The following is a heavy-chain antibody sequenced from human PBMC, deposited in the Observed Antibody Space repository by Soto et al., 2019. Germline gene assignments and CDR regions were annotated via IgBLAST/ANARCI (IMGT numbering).Heavy chain of an antibody. CDR3: ASTGKRITNFDY. CDR2: INHSGST. CDR1: GGSFSGYY. D-gene: IGHD3-10*01. J-gene: IGHJ4*02. Sequence: PSETLSLTCAVYGGSFSGYYWSWIRQPPGKGLEWIGEINHSGSTNYNPSLKSRVTISVDTSKNQFSLKLSSVTAADTAVYYCASTGKRITNFDYWGQGTLVTVSS. V-gene: IGHV4-34*01.